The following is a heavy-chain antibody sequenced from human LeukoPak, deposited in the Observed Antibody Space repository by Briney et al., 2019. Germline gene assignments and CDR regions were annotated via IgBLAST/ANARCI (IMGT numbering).Heavy chain of an antibody. D-gene: IGHD1-26*01. CDR2: IYYSGST. CDR1: GGSFSSGGYY. V-gene: IGHV4-31*11. Sequence: NPSETLSLTCAVSGGSFSSGGYYWSWLRQHPGQGLEWIGYIYYSGSTYYNPSLKSRVTISVDTSKNQFSLKLSSVTAADPAVYYCAREEWAPPYYYYGMGVWGQGTTVTVSS. J-gene: IGHJ6*02. CDR3: AREEWAPPYYYYGMGV.